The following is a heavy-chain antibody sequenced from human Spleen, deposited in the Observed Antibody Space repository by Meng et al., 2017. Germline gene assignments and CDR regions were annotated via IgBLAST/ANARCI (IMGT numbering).Heavy chain of an antibody. CDR2: IYYSVST. CDR1: GGSISSGGYY. J-gene: IGHJ3*02. D-gene: IGHD3-10*01. CDR3: ARDPPRGYGAFDI. Sequence: QVQLHESVPGLLKPSQTLSLTCTVSGGSISSGGYYWSWIRQHPGKGLEWIGYIYYSVSTYSNPSLKSRVTISIDTSKNQFSLTLSSVTAADTAMYYCARDPPRGYGAFDIWGQGTMVTVSS. V-gene: IGHV4-31*03.